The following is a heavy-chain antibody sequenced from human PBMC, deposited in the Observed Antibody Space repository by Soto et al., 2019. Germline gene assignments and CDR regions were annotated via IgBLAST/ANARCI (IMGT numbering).Heavy chain of an antibody. Sequence: SQPLSLTCAISGDSVSSNSAAWNWIRQSPSRGLEWLGRTYYRSKWYNDYAVSVKSRITINPDTSKNQFSLQLNSVTPEDTAVYYCARGRPYYYGSGRPYNWFDPWGQGTLVTVSS. D-gene: IGHD3-10*01. V-gene: IGHV6-1*01. CDR2: TYYRSKWYN. CDR3: ARGRPYYYGSGRPYNWFDP. CDR1: GDSVSSNSAA. J-gene: IGHJ5*02.